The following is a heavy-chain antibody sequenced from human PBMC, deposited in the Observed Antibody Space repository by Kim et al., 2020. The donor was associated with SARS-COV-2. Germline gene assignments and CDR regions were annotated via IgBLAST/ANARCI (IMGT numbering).Heavy chain of an antibody. D-gene: IGHD3-10*01. CDR1: GGSMSRSSYY. J-gene: IGHJ5*02. CDR3: ARGLLVGEDYWFDP. V-gene: IGHV4-39*07. Sequence: SETLSLTCNVSGGSMSRSSYYWAWIRQPLGKRLEYIGSVYSIGSRSYNPSLQGRVTISEDTSKNQFSLKLTSVTAADTAVYYCARGLLVGEDYWFDPWGQGTLVTVSA. CDR2: VYSIGSR.